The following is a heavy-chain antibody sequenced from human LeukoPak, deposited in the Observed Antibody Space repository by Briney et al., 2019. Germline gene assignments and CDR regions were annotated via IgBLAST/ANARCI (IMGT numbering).Heavy chain of an antibody. CDR1: GFTFGSYL. V-gene: IGHV3-23*01. CDR3: AKTIGVRAFDI. J-gene: IGHJ3*02. D-gene: IGHD3-9*01. CDR2: ISGSGGNT. Sequence: KAGGSLRLSCAASGFTFGSYLMSWVRQAPGKGLEWVSTISGSGGNTDYADSVKGRFTISRDNSKNTLYLQMSSLRAEDTAVYYCAKTIGVRAFDIWGQGTMVTVSS.